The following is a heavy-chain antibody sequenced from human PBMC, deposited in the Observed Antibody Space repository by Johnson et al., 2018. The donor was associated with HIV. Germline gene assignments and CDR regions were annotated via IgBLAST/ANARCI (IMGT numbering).Heavy chain of an antibody. CDR1: GFTFSSYA. CDR2: ISYDGGDK. D-gene: IGHD3-3*01. J-gene: IGHJ3*01. Sequence: QMQLVESGGGVVQPGRSLRLSCAASGFTFSSYAMHWVRQAPAKGLEWVAIISYDGGDKDYADSVKGRFTISRDSSKNTLYLQMNSLRAEDTAIYYCASPPSGYDFWDGPNIFDVWGQGTMVTVSS. CDR3: ASPPSGYDFWDGPNIFDV. V-gene: IGHV3-30*04.